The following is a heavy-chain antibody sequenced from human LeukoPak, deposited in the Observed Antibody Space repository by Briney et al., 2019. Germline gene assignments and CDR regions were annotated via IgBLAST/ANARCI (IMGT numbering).Heavy chain of an antibody. J-gene: IGHJ4*02. D-gene: IGHD6-19*01. CDR2: IYPGDSDA. CDR3: ARVGSGWYGALFDY. V-gene: IGHV5-51*01. CDR1: GYSFTSYW. Sequence: ESLKISWQGSGYSFTSYWIGWVRQMPGKGLEWVGIIYPGDSDARYSPSLQGQVTISADKSISTAYLQWSSLKDSDTAMYYCARVGSGWYGALFDYWGQGTLVTVSS.